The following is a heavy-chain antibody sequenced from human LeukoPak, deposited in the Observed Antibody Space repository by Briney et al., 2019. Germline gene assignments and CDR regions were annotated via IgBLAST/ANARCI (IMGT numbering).Heavy chain of an antibody. CDR2: IAHDGSLK. CDR3: AKESLGRGSSYGSYFDY. D-gene: IGHD1-26*01. V-gene: IGHV3-30*18. J-gene: IGHJ4*02. Sequence: QPGGSLRLSCAGSGFSFSNHGMHWVRQAPGKGLEWVAVIAHDGSLKFYADSVKGRFTISRDKSRNTVYLQMNTLTSEDSGVYSCAKESLGRGSSYGSYFDYCGQGTLVTVSS. CDR1: GFSFSNHG.